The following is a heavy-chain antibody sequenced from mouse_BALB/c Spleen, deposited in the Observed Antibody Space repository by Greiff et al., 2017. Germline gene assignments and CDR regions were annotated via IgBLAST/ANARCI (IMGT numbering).Heavy chain of an antibody. CDR1: GYTFTSYW. V-gene: IGHV1-87*01. Sequence: QVQLQQSGAELARPGASVKLSCKASGYTFTSYWMQWVKQRPGQGLEWIGAIYPGDGDTRYTQKFKGKATLTADKSSSTAYMQLSSLASEDSAVYYCARSIYYGNYVYFDVWGAGTTVTVSS. J-gene: IGHJ1*01. CDR2: IYPGDGDT. CDR3: ARSIYYGNYVYFDV. D-gene: IGHD2-1*01.